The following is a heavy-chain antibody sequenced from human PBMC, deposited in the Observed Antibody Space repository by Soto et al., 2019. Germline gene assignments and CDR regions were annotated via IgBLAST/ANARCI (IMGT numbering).Heavy chain of an antibody. V-gene: IGHV3-48*01. Sequence: GGSLRVSCAAAGFPFSSYSMNWVRPAPGKGLEWVSYISSSSSTIYYADSVKGRFTISRDNAKNSLYLQMNSLRAEDTAVYYCARHPERIAEIGWFDPWGQGTLVTVSS. CDR3: ARHPERIAEIGWFDP. J-gene: IGHJ5*02. CDR2: ISSSSSTI. CDR1: GFPFSSYS. D-gene: IGHD6-13*01.